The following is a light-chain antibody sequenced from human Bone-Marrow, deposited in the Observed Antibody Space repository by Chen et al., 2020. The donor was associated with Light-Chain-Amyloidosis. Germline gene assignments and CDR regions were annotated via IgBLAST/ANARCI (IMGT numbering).Light chain of an antibody. CDR1: NIGSTS. V-gene: IGLV3-21*02. CDR2: DDS. J-gene: IGLJ3*02. CDR3: QVWDRGSDRPV. Sequence: SYVLTQPSSVSVAPGQTATLACGGNNIGSTSVHWYQQTPGQAPLLVVYDDSDRPSGIPERLSGSNSGHTATLTISRVEAGDEADYYCQVWDRGSDRPVFGGGTKLTVL.